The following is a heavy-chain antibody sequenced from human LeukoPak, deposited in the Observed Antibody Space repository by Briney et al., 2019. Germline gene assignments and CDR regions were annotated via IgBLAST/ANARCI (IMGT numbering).Heavy chain of an antibody. V-gene: IGHV4-39*01. CDR3: ARPDSSGRELAFDI. J-gene: IGHJ3*02. CDR1: GGSISSSSYY. D-gene: IGHD6-19*01. CDR2: IYYSGST. Sequence: SETLSLTCTVSGGSISSSSYYWGWIRQPPGKGLEWIGSIYYSGSTYYNPSLKSRVTISVDTSKNQFSLKLSSVTAADTAVYCCARPDSSGRELAFDIWGQGTMVTVSS.